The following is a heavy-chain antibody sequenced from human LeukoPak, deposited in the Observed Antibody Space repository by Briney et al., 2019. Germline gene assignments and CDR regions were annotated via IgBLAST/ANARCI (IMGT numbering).Heavy chain of an antibody. CDR2: ISGSGGST. D-gene: IGHD3-10*01. J-gene: IGHJ4*02. V-gene: IGHV3-23*01. CDR3: AKAYLWFGESPSYFDY. Sequence: GGSLRLSCAASGFTFSSYGMSWVRQAPGKGLEWVSAISGSGGSTYYADSVKGRFTISRDNSKNTLYLQMNSLRAEDTAVYYCAKAYLWFGESPSYFDYWGQGTLVTVSS. CDR1: GFTFSSYG.